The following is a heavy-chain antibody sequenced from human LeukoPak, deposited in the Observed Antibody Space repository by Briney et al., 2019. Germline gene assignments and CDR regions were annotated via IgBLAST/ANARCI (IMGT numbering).Heavy chain of an antibody. CDR2: ISVSGSQT. V-gene: IGHV3-23*01. D-gene: IGHD1-14*01. CDR3: GKRTPPPVY. CDR1: GFTFSAYA. Sequence: PGGPLRLSCVASGFTFSAYAVGWVRRAPGMGLDWVSSISVSGSQTDYAASAKGRFAISRDNSKNTFYLQMNSLTAHDTALYYCGKRTPPPVYWGPGTLVTVSS. J-gene: IGHJ4*02.